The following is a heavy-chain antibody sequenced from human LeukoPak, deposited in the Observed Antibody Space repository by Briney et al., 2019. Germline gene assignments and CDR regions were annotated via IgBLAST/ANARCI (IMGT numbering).Heavy chain of an antibody. V-gene: IGHV1-69*13. CDR3: ARLTGRDYYYYYMDV. D-gene: IGHD7-27*01. Sequence: SVKVSCKASGGTFSSYAISWVRQAPGQGLEWMGGIIPIFGTANYAQKFQGRVTITADEYTSTAYMELSSLRAEDTAVYYCARLTGRDYYYYYMDVWGKGTTVTVSS. CDR1: GGTFSSYA. CDR2: IIPIFGTA. J-gene: IGHJ6*03.